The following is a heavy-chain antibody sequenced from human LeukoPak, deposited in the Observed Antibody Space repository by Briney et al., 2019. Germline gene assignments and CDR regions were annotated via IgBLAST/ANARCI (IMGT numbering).Heavy chain of an antibody. D-gene: IGHD3-22*01. J-gene: IGHJ6*02. CDR1: GYTFTFYY. CDR3: ARVEVAYAENSGYKADDYGMGV. V-gene: IGHV1-2*02. Sequence: GASVKVSCKASGYTFTFYYMHWVRQAPAQGLEWMGCTNPNSSSTNYAQKFPGRVTMTRATSISTAYLELSRMGSNYTDVYYCARVEVAYAENSGYKADDYGMGVWGQGTTVTVSS. CDR2: TNPNSSST.